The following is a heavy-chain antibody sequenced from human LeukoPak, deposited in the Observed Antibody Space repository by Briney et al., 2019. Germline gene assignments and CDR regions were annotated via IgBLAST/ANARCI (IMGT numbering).Heavy chain of an antibody. CDR2: ISSSSSTI. CDR1: GFTFSSYS. V-gene: IGHV3-48*04. J-gene: IGHJ4*02. CDR3: AASGSSSSGRSFDY. D-gene: IGHD6-6*01. Sequence: GGSLRLSCAASGFTFSSYSMNWVRQAPGKGLEWVSYISSSSSTIYYADSVKGRFTISRDNAKNSLYLQMNSLRAEDTAVYYCAASGSSSSGRSFDYWGQGTLVTVSS.